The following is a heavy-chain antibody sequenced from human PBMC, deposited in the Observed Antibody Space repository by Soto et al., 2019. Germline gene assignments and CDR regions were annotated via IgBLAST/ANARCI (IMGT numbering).Heavy chain of an antibody. CDR1: GYTFTSYG. CDR2: MNPNSGNT. CDR3: ARASSGYGFDAFDM. Sequence: ASVKVSCKASGYTFTSYGINWARQATGQGLEWMGWMNPNSGNTGYAQKFQGRVTLTRNTSISTAYMEVSSLRSEDTAVYYCARASSGYGFDAFDMWGQGTMVTVPS. D-gene: IGHD5-12*01. V-gene: IGHV1-8*02. J-gene: IGHJ3*02.